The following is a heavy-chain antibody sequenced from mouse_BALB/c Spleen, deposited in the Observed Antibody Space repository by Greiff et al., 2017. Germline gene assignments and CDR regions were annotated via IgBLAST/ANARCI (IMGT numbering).Heavy chain of an antibody. CDR1: GYSITSGYY. D-gene: IGHD2-1*01. Sequence: EVQLVESGPGLVKPSQSLSLTCSVTGYSITSGYYWNWIRQFPGNKLEWMGYISYDGSNNYNPSLKNRISITRDTSKNQFFLKLNSVTTEDTATYYCARDGDGNFPLYYAMDYWGQGTSVTVSS. CDR3: ARDGDGNFPLYYAMDY. J-gene: IGHJ4*01. CDR2: ISYDGSN. V-gene: IGHV3-6*02.